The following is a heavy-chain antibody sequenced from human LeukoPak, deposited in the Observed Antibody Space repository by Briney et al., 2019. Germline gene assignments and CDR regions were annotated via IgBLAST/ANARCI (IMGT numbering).Heavy chain of an antibody. CDR3: AREDRDDAFDI. Sequence: KPGGSLRLSCAASGFTFSSYSMNWVRQAPGKGLEWVSSISSSGSYIYYADSVKGRFTISRDNAKNSLYLQMNSLRAEDTAVYYCAREDRDDAFDIWGQGTMVTVSS. CDR1: GFTFSSYS. CDR2: ISSSGSYI. V-gene: IGHV3-21*01. J-gene: IGHJ3*02. D-gene: IGHD2-21*02.